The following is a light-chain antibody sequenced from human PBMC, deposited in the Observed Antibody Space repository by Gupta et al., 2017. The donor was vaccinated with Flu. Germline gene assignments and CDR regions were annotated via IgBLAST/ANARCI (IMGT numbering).Light chain of an antibody. V-gene: IGKV3-20*01. Sequence: EIVLTQSPGTLSLSPGERATLSCRASQTISSSSLAWYQQKPGQAPRLLIYGASGRATGIPDRFSGSGSGTDFTLTISRLEPEDFAVYYWQQNGSPWTFGQGTKVEIK. CDR2: GAS. CDR1: QTISSSS. CDR3: QQNGSPWT. J-gene: IGKJ1*01.